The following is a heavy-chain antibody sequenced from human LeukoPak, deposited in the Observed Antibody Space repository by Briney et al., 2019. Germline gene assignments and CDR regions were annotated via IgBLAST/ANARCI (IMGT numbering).Heavy chain of an antibody. V-gene: IGHV4-39*01. D-gene: IGHD3-10*01. J-gene: IGHJ5*02. CDR3: ARPSITMVRGFDP. Sequence: SETLSLTCTVSGGSISSSSYYWGWIRQPPGKGLEWIGSIYYSGSTYYNPSLKSRVTISVDTSKNQFSLKLSSVTAADTAVCYCARPSITMVRGFDPGGQGTLVTVSS. CDR1: GGSISSSSYY. CDR2: IYYSGST.